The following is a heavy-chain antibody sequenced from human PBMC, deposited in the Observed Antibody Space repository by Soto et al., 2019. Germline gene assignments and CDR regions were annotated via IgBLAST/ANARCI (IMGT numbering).Heavy chain of an antibody. J-gene: IGHJ6*02. Sequence: PSETLSLTCTVSAGSISISSYYWGWIRQPPGKGLEWIGSIYYSGSTYYNPSLKSRVTISVDTSKNQFSLKLSSGIASDTAVYYCARLEQLVNYYYCYVMDVCGQGSTVTVSS. D-gene: IGHD6-13*01. CDR2: IYYSGST. CDR3: ARLEQLVNYYYCYVMDV. V-gene: IGHV4-39*01. CDR1: AGSISISSYY.